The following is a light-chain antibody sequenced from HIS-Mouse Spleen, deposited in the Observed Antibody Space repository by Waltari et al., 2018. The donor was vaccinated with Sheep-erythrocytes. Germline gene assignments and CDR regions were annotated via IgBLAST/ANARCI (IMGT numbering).Light chain of an antibody. CDR1: SSDVGGYNY. CDR2: EVS. J-gene: IGLJ3*02. V-gene: IGLV2-14*01. Sequence: QSALTQPASVSGSPGQSITISCTGTSSDVGGYNYVSWYQQHPGKAPKLMIYEVSNRPSGFSNRFAAAKSGNTASLTISGLQAEDEADSYCSSYTSSSTWVFGGGTKLTVL. CDR3: SSYTSSSTWV.